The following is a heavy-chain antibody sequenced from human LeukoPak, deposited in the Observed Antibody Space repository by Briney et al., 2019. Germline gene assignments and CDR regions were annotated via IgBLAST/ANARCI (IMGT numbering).Heavy chain of an antibody. CDR3: ARTPYYDFWSGYSFDY. V-gene: IGHV3-23*01. J-gene: IGHJ4*02. CDR2: ISGSGVST. Sequence: QPGGSLRLSCAASGFTFSSYAMSWVRQAPGKGLEWVSGISGSGVSTYYADSVKGRFTISRDNAKNSLYVQMNSLRAEDTAVYYCARTPYYDFWSGYSFDYWGQGTLVTVSS. CDR1: GFTFSSYA. D-gene: IGHD3-3*01.